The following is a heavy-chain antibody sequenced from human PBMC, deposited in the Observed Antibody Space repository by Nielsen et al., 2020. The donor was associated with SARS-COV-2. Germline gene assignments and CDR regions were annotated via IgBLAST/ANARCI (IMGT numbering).Heavy chain of an antibody. CDR1: GYTFTSYG. D-gene: IGHD2-2*01. J-gene: IGHJ4*02. Sequence: ASVKVSCKASGYTFTSYGISWVRQAAGQGLEWMGWISAYNGNTNYEQKLQGRVTMTTDTSTSTAYMELRSLRSDDTAVYYCARDLPRYCSSTSCYLNFDYWGQGTLVTVSS. V-gene: IGHV1-18*01. CDR3: ARDLPRYCSSTSCYLNFDY. CDR2: ISAYNGNT.